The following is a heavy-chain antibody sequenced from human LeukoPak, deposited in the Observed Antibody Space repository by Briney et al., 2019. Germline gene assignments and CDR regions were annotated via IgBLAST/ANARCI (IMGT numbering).Heavy chain of an antibody. D-gene: IGHD3-22*01. V-gene: IGHV3-23*01. CDR3: AKDLQYYYDSSGPLGSAFDI. CDR1: GITLSDFW. Sequence: GGSLRLSCAASGITLSDFWFSWVRQAPGKGLEWVSAISGSGGSTYYADSVKGRFTISRDNSKNTLYLQMNSLRAEDTAVYYCAKDLQYYYDSSGPLGSAFDIWGQGTMVTVSS. J-gene: IGHJ3*02. CDR2: ISGSGGST.